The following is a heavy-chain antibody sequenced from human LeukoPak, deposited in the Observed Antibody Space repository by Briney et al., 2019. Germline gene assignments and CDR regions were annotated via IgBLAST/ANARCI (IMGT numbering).Heavy chain of an antibody. J-gene: IGHJ4*02. V-gene: IGHV3-53*01. CDR2: IYSGGST. Sequence: GGSLRLSCAASGFTVSSNYMSWVRQAPGKGLEWVSVIYSGGSTYYADSVKGRFTISRDNSKNTLYLQMNSLRAEDTAVYYCARGKATVSPLDYWGQGTLVTVSS. CDR1: GFTVSSNY. D-gene: IGHD1-26*01. CDR3: ARGKATVSPLDY.